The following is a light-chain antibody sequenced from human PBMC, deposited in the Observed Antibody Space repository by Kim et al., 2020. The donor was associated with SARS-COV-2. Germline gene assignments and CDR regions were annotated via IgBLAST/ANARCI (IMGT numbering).Light chain of an antibody. CDR1: NIGGKS. J-gene: IGLJ3*02. Sequence: SYELTQPPSVSVAPRETTRITCGGDNIGGKSVHWYQQKPGQAPVMVIYYDSDRPSGIPERFSGSNSGNTATLTISRVEAGDEADYYCQVWDISSDHPVFGGGTKVTVL. CDR3: QVWDISSDHPV. CDR2: YDS. V-gene: IGLV3-21*04.